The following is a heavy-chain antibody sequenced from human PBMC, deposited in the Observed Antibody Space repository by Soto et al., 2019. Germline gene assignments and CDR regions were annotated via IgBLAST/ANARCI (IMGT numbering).Heavy chain of an antibody. CDR3: ASQGGPYSASGSYYILRF. D-gene: IGHD3-10*01. V-gene: IGHV3-48*01. CDR2: ISSSTTNI. Sequence: EVMLVESGGGLVPPGGSLRLSCAVSGFSFMDYSMNWVRQAPGKGMEWISYISSSTTNIYYAESVKGRFTISRDNAKNSLSLHCHSMRVEDPAVYYCASQGGPYSASGSYYILRFGGPGTLVTVSS. J-gene: IGHJ4*02. CDR1: GFSFMDYS.